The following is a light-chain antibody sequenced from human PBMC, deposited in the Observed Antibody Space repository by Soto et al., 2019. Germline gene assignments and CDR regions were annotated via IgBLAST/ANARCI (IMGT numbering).Light chain of an antibody. CDR2: AAS. CDR3: QQYNSWPPIFT. Sequence: ERVMTQSPATLSVSPGERATLSCRASQSVGYNLAWYQQKPGQAPRLLIYAASARATGVPARFSGSGSGTEFTLTISSLQSEDFAFYYCQQYNSWPPIFTFGPGTKVDIK. V-gene: IGKV3-15*01. J-gene: IGKJ3*01. CDR1: QSVGYN.